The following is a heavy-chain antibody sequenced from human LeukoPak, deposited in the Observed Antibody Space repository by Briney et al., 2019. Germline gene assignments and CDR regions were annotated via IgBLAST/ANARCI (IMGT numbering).Heavy chain of an antibody. CDR1: GGSISSSSYY. CDR2: IYYSGST. V-gene: IGHV4-39*01. Sequence: SETLSLTCTVSGGSISSSSYYWGWIRQPPGKGLEWIGSIYYSGSTYYNPSLKSRVTIPVDTSKNQFSLKLSSVTAADTAVYYCASGGRRAAARYYFDYWGHGTLVTVSS. D-gene: IGHD6-6*01. CDR3: ASGGRRAAARYYFDY. J-gene: IGHJ4*01.